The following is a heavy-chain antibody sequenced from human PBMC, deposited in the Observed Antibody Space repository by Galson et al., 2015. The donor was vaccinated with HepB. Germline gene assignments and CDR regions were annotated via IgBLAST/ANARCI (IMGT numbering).Heavy chain of an antibody. CDR1: GFTFSTYS. J-gene: IGHJ4*02. CDR2: ISSDGTNK. Sequence: SLRLSCAASGFTFSTYSMHWVRQAPGKGLEWLAVISSDGTNKYYTDSMKGRFTISRDNSKNTLYLQMDSLRAEDTAVYFCAKDGSYSTSLDYWGQGTLVAVSS. CDR3: AKDGSYSTSLDY. V-gene: IGHV3-30*18. D-gene: IGHD2-2*01.